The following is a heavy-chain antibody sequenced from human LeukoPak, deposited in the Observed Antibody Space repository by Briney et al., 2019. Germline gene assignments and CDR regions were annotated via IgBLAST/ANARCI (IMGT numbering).Heavy chain of an antibody. Sequence: SETLSLTCTVSGGSISSRSYYWGWIRQPPGKGLEWIGIIYHSGSTYYYPSLKSRVTISVDKSKNQFSLKLSSVTAADTAVYYCARMRESRYYDSSGGWFDPWGQGTLVTVSS. J-gene: IGHJ5*02. CDR2: IYHSGST. CDR1: GGSISSRSYY. D-gene: IGHD3-22*01. CDR3: ARMRESRYYDSSGGWFDP. V-gene: IGHV4-39*07.